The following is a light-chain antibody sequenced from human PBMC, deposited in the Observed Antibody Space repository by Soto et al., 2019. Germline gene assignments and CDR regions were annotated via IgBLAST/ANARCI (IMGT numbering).Light chain of an antibody. CDR2: GAS. V-gene: IGKV3-20*01. CDR1: QSLSGSY. Sequence: EIVLTQSPGALSLSPGERATLSCRASQSLSGSYLAWYQQKPGQAPRLLIYGASNRATGIPDRFSGSGSGTEFTLTISSLQSEDFAVYYCQQYNNWPRTFGQGTRLEIK. J-gene: IGKJ5*01. CDR3: QQYNNWPRT.